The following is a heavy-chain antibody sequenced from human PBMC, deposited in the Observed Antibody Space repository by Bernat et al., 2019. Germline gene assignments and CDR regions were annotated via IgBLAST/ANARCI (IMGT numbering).Heavy chain of an antibody. CDR1: GFTFSSYS. CDR2: ISSSSSYI. J-gene: IGHJ4*02. Sequence: EVQLVESGGGLVKPGGSLRLSCAASGFTFSSYSMNWVRQAPGKGLEWVSSISSSSSYIYYADSVKGRFTISRDNAKNSLYLQMNSLRAEDTAVYYCVRDALLGARSFDYWGQGTLVTVSS. CDR3: VRDALLGARSFDY. D-gene: IGHD3-16*01. V-gene: IGHV3-21*01.